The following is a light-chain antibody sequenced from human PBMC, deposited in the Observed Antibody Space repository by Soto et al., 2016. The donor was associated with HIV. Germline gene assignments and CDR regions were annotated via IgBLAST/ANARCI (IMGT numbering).Light chain of an antibody. CDR2: DDS. J-gene: IGLJ3*02. Sequence: SYELTQPPSVSVAPGKTAKFTCGGDRIGSKSVHWFQQKPGQAPKLVVYDDSDRPSGIPERFSGSNSGNTATLTISRVEIGDEADYYCQVWDSSSDHWVLGGGTKLTVL. V-gene: IGLV3-21*03. CDR1: RIGSKS. CDR3: QVWDSSSDHWV.